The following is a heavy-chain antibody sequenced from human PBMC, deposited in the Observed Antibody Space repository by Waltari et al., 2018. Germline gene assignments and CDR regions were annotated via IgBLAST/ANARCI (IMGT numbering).Heavy chain of an antibody. J-gene: IGHJ6*02. CDR1: GYTFTGYY. D-gene: IGHD2-15*01. CDR3: ARDLLAVAATGHYGMDV. Sequence: QVQLVQSGAEVKKPGASVKVSCKASGYTFTGYYMHWVRQAPGQGLEWMGWINPNSGGTNYAQQFQGLVTMTRDTSISTAYMELSRLRSDDTAVYYCARDLLAVAATGHYGMDVWGQGTTVTVSS. V-gene: IGHV1-2*04. CDR2: INPNSGGT.